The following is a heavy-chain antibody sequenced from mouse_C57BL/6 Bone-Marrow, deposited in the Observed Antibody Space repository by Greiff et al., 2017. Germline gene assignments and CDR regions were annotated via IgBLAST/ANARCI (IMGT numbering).Heavy chain of an antibody. Sequence: VQLQQSGAVLVRPGASVKLSCTASGFNIKDDYMHWVKQRPEQGLEWIGWIVPENGDTEYASKFQGKATITVDTSSNTAYLQLSSLTSEDTAVYYCTRIGYGGRGTLVTVSA. V-gene: IGHV14-4*01. CDR3: TRIGY. CDR1: GFNIKDDY. CDR2: IVPENGDT. J-gene: IGHJ3*01.